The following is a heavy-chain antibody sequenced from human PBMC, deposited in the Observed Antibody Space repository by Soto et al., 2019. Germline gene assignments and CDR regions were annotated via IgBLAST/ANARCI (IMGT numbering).Heavy chain of an antibody. CDR2: ISGSGGST. CDR1: GFTFSSYA. CDR3: AKGMIVTYYDILTGQYYFDY. Sequence: GSLRLSCAASGFTFSSYAMSWVRQAPGKGLEWVSAISGSGGSTYYADSVKGRFTISRDNSKNTLYLQMNSLRAEDTAVYYCAKGMIVTYYDILTGQYYFDYWGQGTLVTVSS. D-gene: IGHD3-9*01. J-gene: IGHJ4*02. V-gene: IGHV3-23*01.